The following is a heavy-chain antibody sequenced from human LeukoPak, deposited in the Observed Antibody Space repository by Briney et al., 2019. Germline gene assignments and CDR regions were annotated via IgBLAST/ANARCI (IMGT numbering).Heavy chain of an antibody. D-gene: IGHD5-24*01. CDR2: IHYSGGST. CDR3: AKVIREVDMSYDY. Sequence: GGSLRLSCAASGFTFSNYALSWVRQAPGKGLEWVSAIHYSGGSTYYADSVKGRFTISRDNSKNTLYLQMNNLRAEDTAVYYCAKVIREVDMSYDYWGQGALVTVSS. V-gene: IGHV3-23*01. J-gene: IGHJ4*02. CDR1: GFTFSNYA.